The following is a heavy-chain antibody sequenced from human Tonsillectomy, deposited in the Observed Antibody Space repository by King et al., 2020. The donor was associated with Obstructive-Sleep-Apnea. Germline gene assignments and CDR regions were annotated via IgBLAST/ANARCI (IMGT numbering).Heavy chain of an antibody. CDR1: GFSFSDHY. V-gene: IGHV3-11*06. CDR3: ARGGGGSYLDFDL. J-gene: IGHJ2*01. CDR2: ISSSSSYT. D-gene: IGHD3-16*01. Sequence: VQLVESGGGLVKPGGSLRLSCAASGFSFSDHYMSWIRQAPGKGLEWVSYISSSSSYTNYADSVKGRFTISRDNAKNSMYLQMNSLRAEDTAVYYCARGGGGSYLDFDLWGRGTLVTVSS.